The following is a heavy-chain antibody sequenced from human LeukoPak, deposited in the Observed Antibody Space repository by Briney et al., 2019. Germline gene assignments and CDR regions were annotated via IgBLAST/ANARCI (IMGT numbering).Heavy chain of an antibody. CDR2: ISSSSSTI. D-gene: IGHD3-10*01. J-gene: IGHJ4*02. V-gene: IGHV3-48*01. CDR1: GFTFNNAW. Sequence: PGGSLRLSCAASGFTFNNAWMNWVRQAPGKGLEWVSYISSSSSTIYYADSVKGRFTISRDNAKNSLYLQMNSLRAEDTAVYYCARDAIEGHYYGSGSYYIGDYWGQGTLVTVSS. CDR3: ARDAIEGHYYGSGSYYIGDY.